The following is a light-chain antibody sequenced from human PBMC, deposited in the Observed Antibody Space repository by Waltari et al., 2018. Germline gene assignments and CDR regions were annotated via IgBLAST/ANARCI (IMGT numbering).Light chain of an antibody. V-gene: IGLV2-23*02. Sequence: QSALTQPASVSGSPGQSITISCTGTNSDVGGYNYVSWYQQHPGKAPKLMIYDVSKRPSGVSNRFSGSKSGNAASLTISGFQTEDEADYYCCSYAGSITYVFGTGTKVTVL. CDR2: DVS. CDR1: NSDVGGYNY. CDR3: CSYAGSITYV. J-gene: IGLJ1*01.